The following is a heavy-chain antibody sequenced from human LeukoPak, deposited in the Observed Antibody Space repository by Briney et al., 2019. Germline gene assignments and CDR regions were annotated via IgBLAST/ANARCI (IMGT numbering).Heavy chain of an antibody. V-gene: IGHV3-74*01. CDR2: ISSDGSST. Sequence: GGSLRLSCAASGFTFSGYWMHWVRQAPGKGLVWVSRISSDGSSTSYADSVKGRFTISRDNAKNTLYLQMNSLRAEDTAVYYCARDGSGARGNAFDIWGQGTMVTVSS. D-gene: IGHD3-10*01. J-gene: IGHJ3*02. CDR3: ARDGSGARGNAFDI. CDR1: GFTFSGYW.